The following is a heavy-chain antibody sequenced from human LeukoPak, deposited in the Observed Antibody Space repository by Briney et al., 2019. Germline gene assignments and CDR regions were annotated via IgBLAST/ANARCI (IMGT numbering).Heavy chain of an antibody. V-gene: IGHV4-59*01. D-gene: IGHD4-11*01. CDR3: SSRDSTYDAFDI. CDR1: GGSISSYY. J-gene: IGHJ3*02. CDR2: IYYSGST. Sequence: SETLSLTCTVSGGSISSYYWSWIRQPPGKGLEWIGYIYYSGSTNYNPSLKSRVTISVDTSKNQFSLKLSSVTAADTAVYYCSSRDSTYDAFDIWGQGTMVTVSS.